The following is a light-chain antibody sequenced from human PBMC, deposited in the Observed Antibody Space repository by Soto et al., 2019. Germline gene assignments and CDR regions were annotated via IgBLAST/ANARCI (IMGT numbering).Light chain of an antibody. CDR3: QQYGSSGT. CDR1: LNVNSY. V-gene: IGKV3-11*01. J-gene: IGKJ1*01. CDR2: DAS. Sequence: VLTQSPATLSLSPGERATLSCRASLNVNSYLAWYQQKPGQAPRLLIYDASNRAAGIPARFSGSGSGTDFTLTISRLEPEDFAVYYCQQYGSSGTLGQGTKVDIK.